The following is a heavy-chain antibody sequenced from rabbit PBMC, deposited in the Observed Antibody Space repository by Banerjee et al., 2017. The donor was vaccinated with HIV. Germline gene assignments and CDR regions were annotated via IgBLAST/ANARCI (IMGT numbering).Heavy chain of an antibody. D-gene: IGHD6-1*01. CDR2: VDVGSSGST. CDR1: GFFFSYTDW. Sequence: QSLEESGGDLVKPGASLTLTCTPSGFFFSYTDWICWVRQAPGKGLEWIACVDVGSSGSTYYASWAKGRFAISKTSSTMVTLQMTSLTAADTATYFCARGVYAGYAGYGYAPNAFDPWGPGTLVTV. J-gene: IGHJ2*01. V-gene: IGHV1S40*01. CDR3: ARGVYAGYAGYGYAPNAFDP.